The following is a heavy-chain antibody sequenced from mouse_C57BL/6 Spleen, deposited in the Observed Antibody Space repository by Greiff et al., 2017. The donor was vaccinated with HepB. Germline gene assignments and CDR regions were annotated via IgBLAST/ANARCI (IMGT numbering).Heavy chain of an antibody. Sequence: VQLKESGGGLVKPGGSLKLSCAASGFTFSDYGMHWVRQAPEKGLEWVAYISSGSSTIYYADTVKGRFTISRDNAKNTLFLQMTSLRYEDTAMYYGEREHYGSSSRLAYWGQGTLVTVSA. J-gene: IGHJ3*01. CDR1: GFTFSDYG. V-gene: IGHV5-17*01. CDR2: ISSGSSTI. CDR3: EREHYGSSSRLAY. D-gene: IGHD1-1*01.